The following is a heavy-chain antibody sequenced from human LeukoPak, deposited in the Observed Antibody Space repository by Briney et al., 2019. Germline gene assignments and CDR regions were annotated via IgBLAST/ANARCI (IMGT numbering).Heavy chain of an antibody. CDR2: IYPGDSDT. V-gene: IGHV5-51*01. CDR1: GSSFNTYW. Sequence: GESLKISCKGSGSSFNTYWLGWVRQMPGKGLEGMGIIYPGDSDTRYSPSFQGQVTISADKSISSAYLQWSSLKASDTAMYYGASGFWSGYKAFDMWGQGTMVTVSS. CDR3: ASGFWSGYKAFDM. D-gene: IGHD3-3*01. J-gene: IGHJ3*02.